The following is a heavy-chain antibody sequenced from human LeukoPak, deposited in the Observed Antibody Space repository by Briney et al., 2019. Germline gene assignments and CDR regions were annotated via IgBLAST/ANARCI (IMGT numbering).Heavy chain of an antibody. D-gene: IGHD2-2*02. Sequence: ESLKISCKGSGYTFLDYWIGWVRQMPGKGLEYMGIIYPGDSDSRYSPSFQGQVTISADKSISTAYLQWSSLKASDTAMYYCAREICSSTSCYTGLGDYFDYWGQGTLVTVSS. V-gene: IGHV5-51*01. CDR1: GYTFLDYW. CDR3: AREICSSTSCYTGLGDYFDY. CDR2: IYPGDSDS. J-gene: IGHJ4*02.